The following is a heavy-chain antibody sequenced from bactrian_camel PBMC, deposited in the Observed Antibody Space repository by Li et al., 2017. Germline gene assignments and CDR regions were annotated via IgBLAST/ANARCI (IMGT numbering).Heavy chain of an antibody. J-gene: IGHJ4*01. CDR2: IDRDGST. Sequence: HVQLVESGGGSVQAGGSLRLSCQVSGYTYSSYCMGWFRQNPGKEREGVAKIDRDGSTTYADSVKGRFTISRDNAKNTLDLQMNSLKPEDTAMYYCAADKTELRSLIRAGGRTFPGLLSDWGQGTQVTVS. D-gene: IGHD2*01. V-gene: IGHV3S9*01. CDR3: AADKTELRSLIRAGGRTFPGLLSD. CDR1: GYTYSSYC.